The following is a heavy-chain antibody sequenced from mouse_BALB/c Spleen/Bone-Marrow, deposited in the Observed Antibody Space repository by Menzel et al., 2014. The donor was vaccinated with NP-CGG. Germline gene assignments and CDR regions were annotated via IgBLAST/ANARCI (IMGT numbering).Heavy chain of an antibody. J-gene: IGHJ3*01. CDR3: ARRELGPRWFTY. D-gene: IGHD3-1*01. Sequence: QVQLQQSGAEFLEPGASVKLSCKASGYTFTSYWMHWVKQRPGQGLEWIGEIDPSDNYTNYNQKFKGKATLTVDKSSSTAYMQLSSLTSEDSAVYYCARRELGPRWFTYWGQGTLVTVSA. CDR2: IDPSDNYT. V-gene: IGHV1-69*02. CDR1: GYTFTSYW.